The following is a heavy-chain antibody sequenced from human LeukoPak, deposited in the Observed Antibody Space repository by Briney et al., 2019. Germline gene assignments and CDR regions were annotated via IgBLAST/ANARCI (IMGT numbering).Heavy chain of an antibody. CDR3: ARVPGSSGWYGGDDY. D-gene: IGHD6-19*01. Sequence: GGSLKLSCAASGLTFNSYAMGWVRQAPGKGLEWVSIISGSGVDTYYGDSVNGRFSISRDNAKNSLYLQMNSLRAEDTAVYYCARVPGSSGWYGGDDYWGQGTLVTVSS. J-gene: IGHJ4*02. CDR2: ISGSGVDT. CDR1: GLTFNSYA. V-gene: IGHV3-23*01.